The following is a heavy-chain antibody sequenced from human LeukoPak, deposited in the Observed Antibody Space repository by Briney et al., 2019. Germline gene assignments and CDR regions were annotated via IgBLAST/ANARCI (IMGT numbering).Heavy chain of an antibody. Sequence: GGSLRLSCAASGFTFTSYWMTWVRQAPGKGLEWVANIKQDGSEKYYVDSVKGRFTISKDNANNSLYLQMNSLRAEDTAVYNCAYYFDYYMDVWGKGTTVTVSS. J-gene: IGHJ6*03. CDR2: IKQDGSEK. CDR1: GFTFTSYW. V-gene: IGHV3-7*01. CDR3: AYYFDYYMDV.